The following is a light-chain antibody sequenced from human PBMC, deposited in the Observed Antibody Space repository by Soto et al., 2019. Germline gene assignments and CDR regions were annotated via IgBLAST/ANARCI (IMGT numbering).Light chain of an antibody. CDR2: AAS. Sequence: DIPLPRCPASLSSTLGDRFTITCRASQGISSWLAWYQQKPGKAPKLLIYAASSLQSGVPSRFSGSGSGTDFTLTISSLQPEDFATYHCQQANSFPLPFGGGTKV. V-gene: IGKV1D-12*01. J-gene: IGKJ4*01. CDR3: QQANSFPLP. CDR1: QGISSW.